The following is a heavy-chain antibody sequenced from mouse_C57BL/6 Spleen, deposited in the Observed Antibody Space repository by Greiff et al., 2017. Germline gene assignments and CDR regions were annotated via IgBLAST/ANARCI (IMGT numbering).Heavy chain of an antibody. Sequence: QVQLQQSGPELVKPGASVKLSCKASGYTFTEYTIHWVKQRPGKGLEWIGWFYPGRGSIKYNEKFKDKATLTADKSSSTVYMELSRLTSEDSVGYFCSSHEENDYGRSALYWYFDVWGTGTTVTVSS. J-gene: IGHJ1*03. V-gene: IGHV1-62-2*01. CDR3: SSHEENDYGRSALYWYFDV. D-gene: IGHD1-1*01. CDR1: GYTFTEYT. CDR2: FYPGRGSI.